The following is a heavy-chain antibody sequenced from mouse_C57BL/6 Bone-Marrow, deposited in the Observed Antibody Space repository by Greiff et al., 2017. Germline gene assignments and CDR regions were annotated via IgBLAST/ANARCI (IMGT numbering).Heavy chain of an antibody. CDR2: IYPGSGNT. J-gene: IGHJ1*03. V-gene: IGHV1-66*01. D-gene: IGHD2-5*01. CDR1: GYSFTSYY. Sequence: QVQLQQSGPELVKPGASVKISCKASGYSFTSYYIHWVKQRPGQGLEWIGWIYPGSGNTKYNEKFKGKATLTADTSSSTAYMQLSSLTSEDSAVYYCASPSYDSNWYFDVWGTGTTVTVSS. CDR3: ASPSYDSNWYFDV.